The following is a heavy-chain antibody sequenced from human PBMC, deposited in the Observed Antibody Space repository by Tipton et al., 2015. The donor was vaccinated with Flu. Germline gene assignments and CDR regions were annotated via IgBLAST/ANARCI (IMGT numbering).Heavy chain of an antibody. CDR1: GGSISTSGYY. Sequence: TLSLTCTVSGGSISTSGYYWGWIRQPPWKGLEWIGSIRYGGSSYYTPSLKSRVTISLDMSKDQFSLKLASVTAADTAVYYCARGDGYNFDYWGQGTLVTVSS. D-gene: IGHD5-24*01. CDR3: ARGDGYNFDY. J-gene: IGHJ4*02. V-gene: IGHV4-39*07. CDR2: IRYGGSS.